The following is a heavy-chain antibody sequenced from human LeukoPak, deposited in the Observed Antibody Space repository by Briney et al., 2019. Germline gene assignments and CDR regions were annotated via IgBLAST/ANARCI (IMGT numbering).Heavy chain of an antibody. CDR3: ARDGSYRDDAFDI. CDR1: GFTFSSYG. V-gene: IGHV3-30*03. D-gene: IGHD1-26*01. Sequence: GGSLRLSCAASGFTFSSYGMHWVRQAPGKGLEWVAVISYDGSNKYYADSVKGRFTISRDNSKNTLYLQMNSLRAEDTAVYYCARDGSYRDDAFDIWGQGTMVTVSS. CDR2: ISYDGSNK. J-gene: IGHJ3*02.